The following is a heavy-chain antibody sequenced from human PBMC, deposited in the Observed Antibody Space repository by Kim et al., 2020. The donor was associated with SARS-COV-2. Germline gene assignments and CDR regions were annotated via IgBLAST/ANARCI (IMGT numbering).Heavy chain of an antibody. CDR3: ARRGRIAAAALYWYFDL. J-gene: IGHJ2*01. D-gene: IGHD6-13*01. CDR1: GGSFSGYY. Sequence: SETLSLTCAVYGGSFSGYYWSWIRQPPGKGLEWIGEINHSGSTNYNPSLKSRVTISVDTSKNQFSLKLSSVTAADTAVYYCARRGRIAAAALYWYFDLWGRGTLVTVSS. CDR2: INHSGST. V-gene: IGHV4-34*01.